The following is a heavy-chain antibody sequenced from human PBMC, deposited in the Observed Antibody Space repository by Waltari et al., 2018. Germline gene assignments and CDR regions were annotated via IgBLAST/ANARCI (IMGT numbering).Heavy chain of an antibody. CDR1: GYTFTTYY. D-gene: IGHD6-19*01. Sequence: QVQLVQSGAEVKKPGASVTVSCKASGYTFTTYYIHWVRQASGQGLEWQGIINPSSGDRRYAQKFQDRITLTSDTSSTTLYMGLSSLRSEDTAVYYCAREGAVAAVLRFFFDYWGQGTLVTVSS. V-gene: IGHV1-46*01. CDR2: INPSSGDR. J-gene: IGHJ4*02. CDR3: AREGAVAAVLRFFFDY.